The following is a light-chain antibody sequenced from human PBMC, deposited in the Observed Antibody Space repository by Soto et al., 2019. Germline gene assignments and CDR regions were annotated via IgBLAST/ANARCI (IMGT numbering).Light chain of an antibody. Sequence: EIVMTQSPATLSVSPGERATLSCRASQSVSSNLAWYQHKPGQAPRLLIYGASTRATGIPARFSASGSGTEFSLTISSLQSEDFAVYYCQQYNNWPPKQYTFGQGTKLDI. V-gene: IGKV3-15*01. J-gene: IGKJ2*01. CDR3: QQYNNWPPKQYT. CDR1: QSVSSN. CDR2: GAS.